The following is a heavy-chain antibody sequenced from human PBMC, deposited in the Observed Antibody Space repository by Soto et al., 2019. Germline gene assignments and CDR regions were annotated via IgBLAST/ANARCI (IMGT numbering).Heavy chain of an antibody. D-gene: IGHD3-10*01. Sequence: VGSLRLSCAASGFTVTSYYMSWVRQAPGKGLEWVSLIYTGGNTNYADSVKGRFTISRDNSKNTLYLQMNSLRAEDTAVYYCARDYYYGSGNYYRADYYHYGMDVWGQGTTVTVSS. V-gene: IGHV3-53*01. CDR1: GFTVTSYY. CDR2: IYTGGNT. CDR3: ARDYYYGSGNYYRADYYHYGMDV. J-gene: IGHJ6*02.